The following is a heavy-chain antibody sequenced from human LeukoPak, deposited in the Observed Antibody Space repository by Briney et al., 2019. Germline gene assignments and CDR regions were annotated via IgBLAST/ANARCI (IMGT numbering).Heavy chain of an antibody. D-gene: IGHD3-22*01. Sequence: SETLSLTCAVYGGSFSGYYWSWIRQPPGKGLEWIGEINHSGSTNYNPSLKSRVTISVDTSKNQFSLKLSSVTAADTAVYYCARGRRLPRVVVRVLRTDAFDIWGQGTMVTVSP. CDR1: GGSFSGYY. CDR3: ARGRRLPRVVVRVLRTDAFDI. CDR2: INHSGST. V-gene: IGHV4-34*01. J-gene: IGHJ3*02.